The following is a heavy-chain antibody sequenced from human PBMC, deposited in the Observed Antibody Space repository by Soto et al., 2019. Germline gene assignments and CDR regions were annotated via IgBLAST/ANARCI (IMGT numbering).Heavy chain of an antibody. CDR1: GFTFSSYA. CDR3: ARGTTSAYYDFWSGYPNPTDY. D-gene: IGHD3-3*01. V-gene: IGHV3-30-3*01. J-gene: IGHJ4*02. CDR2: ISYDGSNK. Sequence: PGGSLRLSCAASGFTFSSYAMHWVRQAPGKGLEWVAVISYDGSNKYYADSVKGRFTISRDNSKNTLYLQMNSLRAEDTAVYYCARGTTSAYYDFWSGYPNPTDYWGQGTLVTVSS.